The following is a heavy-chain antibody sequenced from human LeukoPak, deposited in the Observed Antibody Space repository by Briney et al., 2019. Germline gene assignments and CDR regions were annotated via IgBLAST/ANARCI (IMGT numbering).Heavy chain of an antibody. CDR3: ARYQSWKYSYGLGLDY. V-gene: IGHV1-69*13. Sequence: RASVKVSCKASGGTFSIYAISWVRQAPGQGLEWMGGIIPIFGTANYAQKFQGRVTITADESTSTAYMELSSLRSEDTAVYYCARYQSWKYSYGLGLDYWGQGTLVTVSS. D-gene: IGHD5-18*01. J-gene: IGHJ4*02. CDR2: IIPIFGTA. CDR1: GGTFSIYA.